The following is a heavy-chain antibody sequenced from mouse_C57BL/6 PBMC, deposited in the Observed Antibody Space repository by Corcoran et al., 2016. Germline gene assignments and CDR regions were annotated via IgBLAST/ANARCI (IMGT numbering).Heavy chain of an antibody. CDR2: INPYNGGT. CDR1: GYTFTDYY. Sequence: EVQLQQSGPVLVKPGASVKMSCKASGYTFTDYYMNWVKQSHGKSLEWIGVINPYNGGTSYNQKFKGKATLTVDKSSSTAYMELNSLTSEDSEVYYCAREDYCSSYWNFDVWGTGTTVTVSS. V-gene: IGHV1-19*01. D-gene: IGHD1-1*01. CDR3: AREDYCSSYWNFDV. J-gene: IGHJ1*03.